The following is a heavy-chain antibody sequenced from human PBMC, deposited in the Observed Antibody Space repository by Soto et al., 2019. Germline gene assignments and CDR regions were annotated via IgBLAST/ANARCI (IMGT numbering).Heavy chain of an antibody. CDR1: GFTFRSYN. CDR2: ISSGSSNI. Sequence: GSLRLSYAVSGFTFRSYNMLWVRQAPGKGLEWVASISSGSSNIYYADSVKGRFTISRDNAKNSLFLQMDSLRAEDSAVYYCASATVVAATFDFWGQGTLVTVSS. CDR3: ASATVVAATFDF. J-gene: IGHJ4*02. V-gene: IGHV3-21*01. D-gene: IGHD2-15*01.